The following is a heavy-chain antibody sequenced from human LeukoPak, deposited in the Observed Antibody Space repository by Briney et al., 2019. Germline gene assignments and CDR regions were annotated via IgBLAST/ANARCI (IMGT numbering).Heavy chain of an antibody. CDR2: IHYSGST. Sequence: PSETLSLTCTVSGGSISSSNYYWGWIRQPPGKGLEWMGSIHYSGSTYNNPSLKSRVTISVDTSKSQFSLKVSSVTAADTAVYYCARLLHDSRGYYYFDYWGQGTLVIVSS. D-gene: IGHD3-22*01. CDR1: GGSISSSNYY. CDR3: ARLLHDSRGYYYFDY. V-gene: IGHV4-39*01. J-gene: IGHJ4*02.